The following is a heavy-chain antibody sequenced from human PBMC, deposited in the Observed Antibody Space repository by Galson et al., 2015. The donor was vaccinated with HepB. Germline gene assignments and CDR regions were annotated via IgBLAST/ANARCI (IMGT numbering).Heavy chain of an antibody. J-gene: IGHJ4*02. D-gene: IGHD3-10*01. CDR2: ISGSSTYT. CDR1: GFTFSDYY. Sequence: SLRLSCAASGFTFSDYYMSWIRQAPGKGLEWVSYISGSSTYTNYADSVKGRFTISRDNAKNSLYLQMNSLRAEDTAVYYCARDTDYGSGSYPNPLDYWGQGTLVTVSS. V-gene: IGHV3-11*06. CDR3: ARDTDYGSGSYPNPLDY.